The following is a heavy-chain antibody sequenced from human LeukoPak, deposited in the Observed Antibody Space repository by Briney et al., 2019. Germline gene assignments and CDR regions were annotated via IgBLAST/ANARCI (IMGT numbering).Heavy chain of an antibody. CDR1: GGSTSSYY. Sequence: SETLSLTYTVSGGSTSSYYWTWIRQPPGEGLEWIGYIYNSRSTNYNPSLNSRVTISADASKNQFSLKLNSVTAADTAVYYCARRNVLTEGEAFDIWGQGTMVTVSS. D-gene: IGHD3-9*01. V-gene: IGHV4-59*08. CDR2: IYNSRST. CDR3: ARRNVLTEGEAFDI. J-gene: IGHJ3*02.